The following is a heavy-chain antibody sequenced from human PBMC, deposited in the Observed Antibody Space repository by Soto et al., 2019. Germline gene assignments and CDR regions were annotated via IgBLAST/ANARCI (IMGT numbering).Heavy chain of an antibody. J-gene: IGHJ4*02. CDR1: GYSFAAYW. CDR3: ARQTYDSDTGTNFQYHFES. V-gene: IGHV5-10-1*01. Sequence: GESLKISCKGSGYSFAAYWITCVRQKPGKGLEWMGRIDPSGSQTYYSPSFRGHVTISATKSITTVFLQWSSLRASDTAMYYCARQTYDSDTGTNFQYHFESMGKGTPGTVSS. CDR2: IDPSGSQT. D-gene: IGHD2-8*01.